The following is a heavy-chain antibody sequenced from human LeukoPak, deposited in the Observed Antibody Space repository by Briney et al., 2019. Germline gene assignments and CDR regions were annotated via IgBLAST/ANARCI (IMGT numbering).Heavy chain of an antibody. D-gene: IGHD3/OR15-3a*01. CDR1: GFTFNNFW. J-gene: IGHJ3*02. Sequence: PGGSLRLSCAASGFTFNNFWMHWVRQAPGKGLVWVSHVNNKGTETVYADSVKGRFTISRDNAKNTLYLQMNSLRAEDTAIYYCARGSFGPDIWGQGTMVTVSS. CDR3: ARGSFGPDI. CDR2: VNNKGTET. V-gene: IGHV3-74*01.